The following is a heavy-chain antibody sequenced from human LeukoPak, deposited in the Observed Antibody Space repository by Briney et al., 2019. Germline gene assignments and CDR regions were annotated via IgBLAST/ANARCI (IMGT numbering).Heavy chain of an antibody. CDR3: AKTTTGCSSGRYPGWPVDY. D-gene: IGHD6-19*01. J-gene: IGHJ4*02. CDR2: ISGSGGIT. V-gene: IGHV3-23*01. CDR1: GFTFSSYA. Sequence: GGSLRLSCAASGFTFSSYAIYWVRQAPGKGLEWVSGISGSGGITYFADPVKGRFTISRDNSKNTVYLQMNSLRAEDTAVYYCAKTTTGCSSGRYPGWPVDYWGQGTLVTVSS.